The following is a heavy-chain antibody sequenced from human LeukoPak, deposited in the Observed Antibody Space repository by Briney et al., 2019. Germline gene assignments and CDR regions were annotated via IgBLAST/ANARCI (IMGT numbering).Heavy chain of an antibody. V-gene: IGHV4-34*01. Sequence: RSSETLSLTCAVYGGSFSGYYWSWIRQPPGKGLEWIGEINHSGSTNYNPSLKSRVTISVDTSKNQFSLKLSSVTAADTAVYYCARHSRIPRRAFDIWGQGTLVTVSS. CDR1: GGSFSGYY. CDR3: ARHSRIPRRAFDI. J-gene: IGHJ4*02. CDR2: INHSGST. D-gene: IGHD3-9*01.